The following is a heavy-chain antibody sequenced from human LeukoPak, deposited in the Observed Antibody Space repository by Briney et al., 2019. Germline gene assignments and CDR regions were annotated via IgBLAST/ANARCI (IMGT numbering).Heavy chain of an antibody. CDR1: GFTFSSYS. D-gene: IGHD3-3*01. CDR3: ARDSSLRFLEWLLGYFDY. J-gene: IGHJ4*02. Sequence: PGGSLRLSCAASGFTFSSYSMNWVHQAPGKGLEWVSSISSSSSYIYYADSVKGRFTISRDNAKSSLYLQMNSLRAEDTAVYYCARDSSLRFLEWLLGYFDYWGQGTLVTVSS. CDR2: ISSSSSYI. V-gene: IGHV3-21*01.